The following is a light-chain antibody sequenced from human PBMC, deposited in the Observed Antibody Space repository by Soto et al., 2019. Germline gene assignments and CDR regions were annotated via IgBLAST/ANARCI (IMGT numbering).Light chain of an antibody. V-gene: IGLV1-40*01. CDR3: QSYDSGLSGSV. J-gene: IGLJ1*01. CDR1: SSSIGAGYD. Sequence: QSVLTQPPSVSGAPGQRVTISCTGSSSSIGAGYDVHWYQQLPGTAPKLLIYGNNNRPSGVPDRFSGSKSGTSASLAITGLQAEDEADYYCQSYDSGLSGSVFGTGTKVTVL. CDR2: GNN.